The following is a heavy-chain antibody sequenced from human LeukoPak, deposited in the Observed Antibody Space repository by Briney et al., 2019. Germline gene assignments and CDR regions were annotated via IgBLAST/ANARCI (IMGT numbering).Heavy chain of an antibody. D-gene: IGHD6-19*01. CDR1: GFTFSSYA. CDR2: ISYDGSNK. Sequence: GGSPRLSCAASGFTFSSYAMHWVRQAPGKGLEWVAVISYDGSNKYYADSVKGRFTISRDNSKNTLYLQMNSLRAEDTAVYYCARGPRQWLDGNWFDPWGQGTLVTVSS. CDR3: ARGPRQWLDGNWFDP. J-gene: IGHJ5*02. V-gene: IGHV3-30-3*01.